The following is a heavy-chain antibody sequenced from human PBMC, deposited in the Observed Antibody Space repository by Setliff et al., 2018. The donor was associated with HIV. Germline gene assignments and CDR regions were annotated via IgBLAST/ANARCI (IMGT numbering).Heavy chain of an antibody. D-gene: IGHD6-13*01. CDR3: ARVVWMAAAGTIDYYYYGMDI. CDR1: GVSFSGYY. Sequence: SETLSLTCAVYGVSFSGYYWSWIRQPPGKGLEWNGEINHRGITNYSPSLKSRVTISVDTSKNQFSLKLRSVTAADTAVYYCARVVWMAAAGTIDYYYYGMDIWGQGTTVT. V-gene: IGHV4-34*01. J-gene: IGHJ6*02. CDR2: INHRGIT.